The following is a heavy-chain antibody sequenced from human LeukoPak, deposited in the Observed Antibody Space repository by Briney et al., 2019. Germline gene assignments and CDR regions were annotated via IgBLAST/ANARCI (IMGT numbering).Heavy chain of an antibody. CDR2: INSSGGRT. D-gene: IGHD6-13*01. V-gene: IGHV3-23*01. J-gene: IGHJ4*02. CDR3: ANGPTVGAAAGVDY. CDR1: GLTFGSYA. Sequence: PGGSLRLSCVASGLTFGSYAMSWVRQAPGKGLEWVSSINSSGGRTYYADSVKGRFTISRDNSKNTLYLQMNSLRAEDTAIYYCANGPTVGAAAGVDYWGQGTLVTVSS.